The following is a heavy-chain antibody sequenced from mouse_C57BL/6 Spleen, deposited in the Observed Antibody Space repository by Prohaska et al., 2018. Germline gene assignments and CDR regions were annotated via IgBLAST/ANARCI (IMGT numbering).Heavy chain of an antibody. D-gene: IGHD2-4*01. J-gene: IGHJ2*01. Sequence: QVQLQQPGGELVKHGASVKMSCKASGYNFTSYWITWVKKRPGQGLEWIVVILPGSGNTNYNAKSKIKASLTVDTSSLTAYLKLRRLTSDASAVYYCAFYDYSYCGGGTTLTISS. CDR1: GYNFTSYW. V-gene: IGHV1-55*01. CDR2: ILPGSGNT. CDR3: AFYDYSY.